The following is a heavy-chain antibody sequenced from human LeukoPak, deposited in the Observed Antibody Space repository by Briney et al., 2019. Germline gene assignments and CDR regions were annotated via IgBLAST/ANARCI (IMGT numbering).Heavy chain of an antibody. Sequence: GGSLRLSCAASGFTFSDYYMSWIRQAPGKGLEWVSYISSSGSTIYYADSVKGRFTISRDNAKNSLYLQMNSLRAEDTAVYYCAKAITDSSGYLDAFDIWGQGTMVTVSS. CDR1: GFTFSDYY. J-gene: IGHJ3*02. CDR2: ISSSGSTI. D-gene: IGHD3-22*01. CDR3: AKAITDSSGYLDAFDI. V-gene: IGHV3-11*01.